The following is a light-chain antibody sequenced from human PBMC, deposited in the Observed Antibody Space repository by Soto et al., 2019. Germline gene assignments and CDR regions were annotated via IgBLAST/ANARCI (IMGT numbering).Light chain of an antibody. CDR1: SSDVGSSNL. J-gene: IGLJ1*01. V-gene: IGLV2-23*02. Sequence: QSVLTQPASVSGSPGQSITFSCTGTSSDVGSSNLVSWYQQHPGKAPKLLIYEVSKRPSGVSNRFSGSKSGNTASLTISGLQAEDKADYYCCSYAGSSTHVFGTGTKLTVL. CDR2: EVS. CDR3: CSYAGSSTHV.